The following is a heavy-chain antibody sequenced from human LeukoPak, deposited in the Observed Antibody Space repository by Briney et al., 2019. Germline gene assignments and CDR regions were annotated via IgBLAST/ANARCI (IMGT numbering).Heavy chain of an antibody. CDR1: GGSISSGGYY. CDR2: IFYSGST. J-gene: IGHJ4*02. CDR3: AGEARSPYSPLPFDY. Sequence: SETLSLTCTVSGGSISSGGYYWSWIRQHPGKGLEWIGYIFYSGSTYYNPSLKSRVTISVDTSKNQFSLKLSSVTAADTAVYYCAGEARSPYSPLPFDYWGQGTLVTVSS. D-gene: IGHD1-14*01. V-gene: IGHV4-31*03.